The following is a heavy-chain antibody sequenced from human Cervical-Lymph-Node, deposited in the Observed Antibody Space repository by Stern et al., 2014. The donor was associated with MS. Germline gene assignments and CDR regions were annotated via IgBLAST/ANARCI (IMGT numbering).Heavy chain of an antibody. CDR2: LSGSGLTT. V-gene: IGHV3-23*04. Sequence: EVQLVESGGGLTQPGGSLRVSCAASGFTFSHYGMTWVRQAPGKGLECVSTLSGSGLTTFYADSVKGRFTISRDNSKNTLYLQMNSLRAGDTAIYYCARDPRVDMATISDYWGQGILVTVSS. CDR3: ARDPRVDMATISDY. D-gene: IGHD5-24*01. J-gene: IGHJ4*02. CDR1: GFTFSHYG.